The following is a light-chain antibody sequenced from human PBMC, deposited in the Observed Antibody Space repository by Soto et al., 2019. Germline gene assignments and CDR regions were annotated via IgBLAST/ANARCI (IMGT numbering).Light chain of an antibody. Sequence: EIVMTQSPATLSVSPGERATLSCRASQSVSSNLAWYQQKPGQAPRLLIYGASTRATGIPARFSGSGSGTEFTLTISRLEPEDSAVFYCHQYGFSPRTFGQGTRLEIK. CDR1: QSVSSN. J-gene: IGKJ5*01. V-gene: IGKV3-15*01. CDR2: GAS. CDR3: HQYGFSPRT.